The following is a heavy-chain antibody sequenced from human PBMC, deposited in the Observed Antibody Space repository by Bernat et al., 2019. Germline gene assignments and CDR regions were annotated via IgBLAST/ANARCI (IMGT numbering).Heavy chain of an antibody. CDR3: ARSWYCSGGSCYGDY. CDR2: ISPYNGNT. D-gene: IGHD2-15*01. J-gene: IGHJ4*02. Sequence: QVQLVQSGAEVKKPGASVRVSCRASGYTFTSYSISWVRQAPGQGLEWMGWISPYNGNTKFAQKVQGRVTMTTEKSTSTAYMELRSLRSDDTAVYYCARSWYCSGGSCYGDYWGPGTLVTVS. V-gene: IGHV1-18*01. CDR1: GYTFTSYS.